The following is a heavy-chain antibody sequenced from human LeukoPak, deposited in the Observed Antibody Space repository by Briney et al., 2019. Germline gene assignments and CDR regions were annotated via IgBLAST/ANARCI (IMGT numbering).Heavy chain of an antibody. J-gene: IGHJ4*02. CDR3: ARDVAYSAFDY. CDR1: GFTFSSYG. Sequence: GGSLRLSCAASGFTFSSYGMSWVRQPPGKGLEWVSAISGSGGSTYYADSVKGRFTISRDNSKNTLYLQMSSLRAEDTGVFYCARDVAYSAFDYWGQGTLVTVSS. CDR2: ISGSGGST. V-gene: IGHV3-23*01. D-gene: IGHD2-21*01.